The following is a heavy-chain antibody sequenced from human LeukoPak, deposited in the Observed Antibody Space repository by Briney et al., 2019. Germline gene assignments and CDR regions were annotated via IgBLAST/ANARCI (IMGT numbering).Heavy chain of an antibody. V-gene: IGHV4-34*01. CDR1: GGSFSGYY. CDR2: INHSGST. J-gene: IGHJ3*02. CDR3: ARDGGRDFWSGYSTDAFDI. Sequence: SETLSLTCTVYGGSFSGYYWSWIRQPPGQGLEWVGEINHSGSTNYNPSLKSRVTISVDTSKNQFSLKLSSVTAADTAVYYCARDGGRDFWSGYSTDAFDIWGQGTMVTVSS. D-gene: IGHD3-3*01.